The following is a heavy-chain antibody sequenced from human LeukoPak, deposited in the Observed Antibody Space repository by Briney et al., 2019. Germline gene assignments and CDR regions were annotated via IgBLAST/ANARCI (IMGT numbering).Heavy chain of an antibody. D-gene: IGHD3-16*01. J-gene: IGHJ4*02. V-gene: IGHV3-30-3*01. CDR1: GFTFSSYA. CDR2: ISYDGSNK. CDR3: AREEDDYVWGTIDY. Sequence: GGSLRLSCAASGFTFSSYAMPWVRQAPGKGLEWVAVISYDGSNKYYADSVKGRFTISRDNSKNTLYLQMNSLRAEDTAVYYCAREEDDYVWGTIDYWGQGTLVTVSS.